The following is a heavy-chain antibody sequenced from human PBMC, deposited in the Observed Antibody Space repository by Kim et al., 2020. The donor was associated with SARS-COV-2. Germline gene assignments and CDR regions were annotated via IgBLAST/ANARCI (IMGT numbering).Heavy chain of an antibody. V-gene: IGHV4-34*01. J-gene: IGHJ6*03. CDR1: GGSFSGYY. CDR3: ARGTRQWLVRGPYYYYMDV. D-gene: IGHD6-19*01. Sequence: SETLSLTCAGYGGSFSGYYWSWIRQPPGKGLEWIGEINHSGSTNYNPSLKSRVIISVDTSKNQFSLKLSSVTAADTAVYYCARGTRQWLVRGPYYYYMDVWGKGTTVTVSS. CDR2: INHSGST.